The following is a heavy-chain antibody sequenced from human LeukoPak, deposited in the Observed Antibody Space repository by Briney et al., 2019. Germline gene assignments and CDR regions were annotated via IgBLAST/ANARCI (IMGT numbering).Heavy chain of an antibody. CDR3: ARASWRGAFDI. J-gene: IGHJ3*02. Sequence: GGSLRLSGAASGFTVSSNYMSWVRQAPGKGLGWVSVIYSGGSTYYADSVKGRFTISRDNSKNTLYLQMNSLRAEDTAVYYCARASWRGAFDIWGQGTMVTVSS. D-gene: IGHD2-2*01. CDR1: GFTVSSNY. CDR2: IYSGGST. V-gene: IGHV3-53*01.